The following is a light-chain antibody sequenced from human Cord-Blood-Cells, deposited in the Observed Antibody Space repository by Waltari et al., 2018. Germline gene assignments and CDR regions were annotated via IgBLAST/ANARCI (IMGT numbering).Light chain of an antibody. Sequence: IQLTQSPSSLSASVGDRVTITCRASQGINSYLAWYQQKPGKAPQLLIYAASTLQSGVPSRFSGNGSGTDFTLTISSLQPEDFATYYCQQLNSYAITFGQGTRLEIK. J-gene: IGKJ5*01. V-gene: IGKV1-9*01. CDR3: QQLNSYAIT. CDR1: QGINSY. CDR2: AAS.